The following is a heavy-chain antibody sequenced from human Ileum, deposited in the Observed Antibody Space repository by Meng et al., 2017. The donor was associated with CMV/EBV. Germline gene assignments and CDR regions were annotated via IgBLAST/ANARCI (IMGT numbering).Heavy chain of an antibody. Sequence: SETLSLTCTVSGGSVNNDVYYWGGIRQPPGKGLEWIGIVFYSGDTYYNTSLKSRLTMSVDTSQSQFSLKLRSMTAADTARYHCARGACPRSGCNEFGSSAFDIWGPGTTVTVSS. CDR1: GGSVNNDVYY. V-gene: IGHV4-39*07. CDR2: VFYSGDT. J-gene: IGHJ3*02. D-gene: IGHD6-25*01. CDR3: ARGACPRSGCNEFGSSAFDI.